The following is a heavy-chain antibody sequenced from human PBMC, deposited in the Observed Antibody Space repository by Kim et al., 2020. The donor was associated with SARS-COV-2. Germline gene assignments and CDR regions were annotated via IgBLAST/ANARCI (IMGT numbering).Heavy chain of an antibody. CDR2: IWYDGSNK. J-gene: IGHJ3*02. CDR3: AREYYDSRLSGSWWAGADALDI. V-gene: IGHV3-33*01. D-gene: IGHD3-22*01. CDR1: GFTFSSYG. Sequence: GGSLRLSCAASGFTFSSYGMHWVRQAPGKGLEWVAVIWYDGSNKYYADSVKGRFTISRDNSKNTLYLQMNSLRAEDTAVYYCAREYYDSRLSGSWWAGADALDIWGQGTMVTVSS.